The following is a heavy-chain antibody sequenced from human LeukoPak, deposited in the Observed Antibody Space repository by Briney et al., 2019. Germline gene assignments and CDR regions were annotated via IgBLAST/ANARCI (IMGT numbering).Heavy chain of an antibody. J-gene: IGHJ3*02. CDR2: IRPSGDNT. CDR3: AREHYDSSGYYSGDAFDI. V-gene: IGHV3-21*01. CDR1: GFTFSSYS. Sequence: KAGGSLRLPCAASGFTFSSYSMNWVRQAPGRGLEWVSSIRPSGDNTYYGDSVKGRFTISRDNAKNSLYLQMNSLRAEDTAVYYCAREHYDSSGYYSGDAFDIWGQGTMVTVSS. D-gene: IGHD3-22*01.